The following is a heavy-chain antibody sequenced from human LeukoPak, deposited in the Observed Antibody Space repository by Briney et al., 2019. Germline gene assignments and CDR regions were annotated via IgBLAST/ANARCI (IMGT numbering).Heavy chain of an antibody. V-gene: IGHV3-23*01. J-gene: IGHJ4*02. Sequence: GGSLRLSCAASGFTFSSYAMNWVRQAPGKGLEWVSAISGSGGSTYYADSVKGRFTISRDNSKNTLYLQMNSLRAEDTAVYYXXXXXXXXXXXXYYYVPDYWGQGTLVTVSS. D-gene: IGHD3-22*01. CDR2: ISGSGGST. CDR3: XXXXXXXXXXXYYYVPDY. CDR1: GFTFSSYA.